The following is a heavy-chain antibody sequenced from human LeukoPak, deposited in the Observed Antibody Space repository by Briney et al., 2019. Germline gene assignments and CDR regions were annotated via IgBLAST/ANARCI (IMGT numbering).Heavy chain of an antibody. J-gene: IGHJ4*02. CDR2: IYSGGDT. Sequence: GGSLRLSCAVSEFTVYNSYMSWVRQAPGKGLEWVSIIYSGGDTFYVDSVKGRFTISRDKSKNTVYLQMNSLRAEDTAVYYCATRDRNNGVDYWGQGTQVTVSS. CDR3: ATRDRNNGVDY. D-gene: IGHD2-8*01. V-gene: IGHV3-53*01. CDR1: EFTVYNSY.